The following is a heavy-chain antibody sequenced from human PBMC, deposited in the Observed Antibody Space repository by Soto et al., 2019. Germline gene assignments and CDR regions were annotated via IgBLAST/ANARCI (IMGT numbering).Heavy chain of an antibody. Sequence: SETLSLTCTVSGGSVSNSQYFWVWLRQPPGKGLEWIGTISHSGSTNYNPSLKSRVTISVDTSKNQFSLKLSSVTAADTAVYYCARDTGPYNWISYYFDYWGQGTLVTVSS. V-gene: IGHV4-39*07. CDR2: ISHSGST. CDR3: ARDTGPYNWISYYFDY. J-gene: IGHJ4*02. CDR1: GGSVSNSQYF. D-gene: IGHD1-20*01.